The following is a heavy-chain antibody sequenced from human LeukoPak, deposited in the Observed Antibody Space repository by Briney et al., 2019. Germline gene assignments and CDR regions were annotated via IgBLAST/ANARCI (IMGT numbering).Heavy chain of an antibody. V-gene: IGHV3-33*01. CDR2: IWYDGSNK. Sequence: GGSLRLSCAASGFTFSSYGMHWVRQAPGKGLEWVAVIWYDGSNKYYADSVKGRFTISRDNSKNTLYLQMNSLRAEDTAVYYCARDFITMVRGVIGYWGQGTLVTVSS. D-gene: IGHD3-10*01. CDR1: GFTFSSYG. J-gene: IGHJ4*02. CDR3: ARDFITMVRGVIGY.